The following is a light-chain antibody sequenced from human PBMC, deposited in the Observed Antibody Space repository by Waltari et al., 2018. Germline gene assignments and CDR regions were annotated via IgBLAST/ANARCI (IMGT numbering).Light chain of an antibody. CDR1: NSNIGRNS. Sequence: QSVLTQPPSASGTPGQTVTISCSGTNSNIGRNSVFWYQQLPGTAPKLLIYRNNQRPYGVPDRFSGSKSATSASLAIRGLRSEDEADYYCAEWDDSLSVSYVFGSGTKVTV. V-gene: IGLV1-47*01. CDR2: RNN. J-gene: IGLJ1*01. CDR3: AEWDDSLSVSYV.